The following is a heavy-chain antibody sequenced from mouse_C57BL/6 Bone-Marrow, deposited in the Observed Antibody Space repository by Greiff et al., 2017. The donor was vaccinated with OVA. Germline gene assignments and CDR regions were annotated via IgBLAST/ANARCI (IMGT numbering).Heavy chain of an antibody. J-gene: IGHJ3*01. CDR3: VRDRGRGFAY. V-gene: IGHV5-4*01. D-gene: IGHD3-1*01. CDR1: GFTFSSYA. Sequence: EVHLVESGGGLVKPGGSLKLSCAASGFTFSSYAMSWVRQTPEKRLEWVATISDGGSYTYYPDNVKGRFTISRDNAKNNLYLQMSHLKSEDTAMYYCVRDRGRGFAYWGQGTLVTVSA. CDR2: ISDGGSYT.